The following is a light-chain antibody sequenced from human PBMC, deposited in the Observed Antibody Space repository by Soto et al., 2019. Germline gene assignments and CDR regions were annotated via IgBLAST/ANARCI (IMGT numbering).Light chain of an antibody. CDR1: SSDIGAYNS. Sequence: QSALTQPASVSGSPGQSITISCTGTSSDIGAYNSVSWYQQQPGKAPKLMIYEVSNRPSGVSNRFSASKSCNTAPLTISGLQAEDEADYYCSSRTTSNPYVFGTGTKLTVL. J-gene: IGLJ1*01. CDR3: SSRTTSNPYV. V-gene: IGLV2-14*01. CDR2: EVS.